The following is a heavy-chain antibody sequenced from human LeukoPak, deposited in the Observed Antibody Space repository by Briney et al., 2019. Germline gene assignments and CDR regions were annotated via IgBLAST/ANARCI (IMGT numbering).Heavy chain of an antibody. D-gene: IGHD1-26*01. CDR3: AKDPGGGNYIAEKDY. J-gene: IGHJ4*02. Sequence: GRSLRLSCAASGFTFSDYGVHWVRQAPGKGLEWVAVISYNGNDKYYGDSVKDRFTISRDHSKNTMYLQMNSLRVEDTAVYYCAKDPGGGNYIAEKDYWGQGTLVTVSS. CDR2: ISYNGNDK. CDR1: GFTFSDYG. V-gene: IGHV3-30*18.